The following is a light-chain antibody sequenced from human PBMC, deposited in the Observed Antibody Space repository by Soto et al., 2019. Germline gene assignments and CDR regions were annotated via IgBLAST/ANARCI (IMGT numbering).Light chain of an antibody. CDR2: DSS. CDR3: QQYYNWPPTWT. CDR1: QSVSSS. Sequence: EIVMTQSPATLSVSPGERVALSFRASQSVSSSVAWYQQKPGQAPRLLIYDSSSRATGVPARFSGSGSGTEFSLAISSLQSEDFAVYYCQQYYNWPPTWTFGQGTKVDIK. J-gene: IGKJ1*01. V-gene: IGKV3-15*01.